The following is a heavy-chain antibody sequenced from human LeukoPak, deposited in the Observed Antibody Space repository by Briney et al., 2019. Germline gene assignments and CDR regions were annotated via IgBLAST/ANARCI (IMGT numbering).Heavy chain of an antibody. D-gene: IGHD3-22*01. CDR2: IIPIFGTA. CDR3: ASGEDSSGYYLRFDY. Sequence: IIPIFGTANYAQKFQGRVTITTDESTSTAYMELSSLRSEDTAVYYCASGEDSSGYYLRFDYWGQGTLVTVSS. V-gene: IGHV1-69*05. J-gene: IGHJ4*02.